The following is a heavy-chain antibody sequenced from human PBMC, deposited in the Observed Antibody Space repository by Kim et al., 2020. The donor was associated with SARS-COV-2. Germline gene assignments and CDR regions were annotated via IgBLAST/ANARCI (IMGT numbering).Heavy chain of an antibody. CDR1: GGSFSDYY. J-gene: IGHJ4*02. CDR3: ARGLYSSGWYALYRPFDY. V-gene: IGHV4-34*01. D-gene: IGHD6-19*01. Sequence: SETLSLTCAVYGGSFSDYYWSWIRQPPGKGLEWIGEINHSGSTNYNPSLKSRVTISVDTSKNQFSLKLSSVTAADTAVYYCARGLYSSGWYALYRPFDYWGQGTLVTVSS. CDR2: INHSGST.